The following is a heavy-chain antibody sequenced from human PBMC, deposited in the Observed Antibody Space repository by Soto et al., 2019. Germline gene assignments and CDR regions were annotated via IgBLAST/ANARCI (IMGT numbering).Heavy chain of an antibody. V-gene: IGHV4-39*01. CDR2: IYYSGST. J-gene: IGHJ4*02. CDR3: ARLLRVAVAVYYFDC. Sequence: SETLSLTCTVSGGSISSSSYYWGWIRQPPGKGLEWIGSIYYSGSTYYNPSLKSRVTISVDTSKNQFSLKLSSVTAADTAVYYCARLLRVAVAVYYFDCWGQGTLVTVSS. CDR1: GGSISSSSYY. D-gene: IGHD6-19*01.